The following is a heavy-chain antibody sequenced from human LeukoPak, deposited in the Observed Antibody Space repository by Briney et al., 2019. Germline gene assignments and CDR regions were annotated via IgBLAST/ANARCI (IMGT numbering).Heavy chain of an antibody. J-gene: IGHJ4*02. CDR3: ARTYYDFWSGYFGPLDY. V-gene: IGHV3-71*01. Sequence: GGSLRLSCAASGLTVSTNYMNWVRQAPGKGLEWVGFIRSKANGGTTEYAVSVKGRFTISRDDSKSIAYLQMNSLKTEDTAVYYGARTYYDFWSGYFGPLDYWGQGTLVTVSS. CDR2: IRSKANGGTT. CDR1: GLTVSTNY. D-gene: IGHD3-3*01.